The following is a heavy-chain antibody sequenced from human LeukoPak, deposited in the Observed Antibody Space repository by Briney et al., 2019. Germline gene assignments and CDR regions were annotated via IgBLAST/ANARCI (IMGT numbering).Heavy chain of an antibody. J-gene: IGHJ4*02. CDR3: ARGRVYSSSWPPRPYYFDY. CDR1: GYSFTSYW. V-gene: IGHV5-51*01. Sequence: GESLKISCKGSGYSFTSYWIGWVRRMPGKGLEWMGIIYPGDSDTRYSPSFQGQVTISADKSISTAYLQWSSLKASDTAMYYCARGRVYSSSWPPRPYYFDYWGQGTLVTVSS. CDR2: IYPGDSDT. D-gene: IGHD6-13*01.